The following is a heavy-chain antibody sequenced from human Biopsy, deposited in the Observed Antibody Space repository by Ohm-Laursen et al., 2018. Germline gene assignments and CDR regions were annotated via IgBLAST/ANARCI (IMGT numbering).Heavy chain of an antibody. V-gene: IGHV3-21*01. D-gene: IGHD3-10*01. J-gene: IGHJ6*02. Sequence: SLRLSCAASGFTFSGFSMNRVRQAPGKGLEWVSTISSSSDNIYYVDSVKGRFTISRDNAKNSLYLQMNSLRAEDTAVYYCARSRGSSGIATIYYYGMDVWGQGTTVTVSS. CDR1: GFTFSGFS. CDR3: ARSRGSSGIATIYYYGMDV. CDR2: ISSSSDNI.